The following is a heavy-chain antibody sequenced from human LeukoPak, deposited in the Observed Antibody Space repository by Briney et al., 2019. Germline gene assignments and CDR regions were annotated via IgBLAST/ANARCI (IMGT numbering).Heavy chain of an antibody. D-gene: IGHD2-21*01. V-gene: IGHV4-59*01. J-gene: IGHJ5*02. CDR3: AGIATKTWGNWFDP. CDR1: GGSISSYY. CDR2: IYYSGST. Sequence: PSETLSLTCTVSGGSISSYYWSWIRQPPGKGLEWIGYIYYSGSTNYNPSLKSRVTISVDTSKNQFSLKLSSVTAADTAVYYCAGIATKTWGNWFDPWGQGTLVTVSS.